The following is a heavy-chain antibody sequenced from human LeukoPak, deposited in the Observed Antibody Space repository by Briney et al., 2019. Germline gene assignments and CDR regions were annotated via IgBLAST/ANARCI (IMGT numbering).Heavy chain of an antibody. D-gene: IGHD3-16*01. CDR2: ITSSGDDT. Sequence: GGSLRLSCAVSGFSSSNYAMSWVRQAPGKGLESVSSITSSGDDTFYAASVKGRFTISRDNTWDTVFLQMNSLKVDDTAVYYCAFDWGFDYWGQGTLVTVSS. V-gene: IGHV3-23*01. CDR1: GFSSSNYA. J-gene: IGHJ4*02. CDR3: AFDWGFDY.